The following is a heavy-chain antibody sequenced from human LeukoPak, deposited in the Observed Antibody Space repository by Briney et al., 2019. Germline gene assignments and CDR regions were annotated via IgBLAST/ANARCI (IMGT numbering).Heavy chain of an antibody. CDR2: IYYSGST. V-gene: IGHV4-59*08. Sequence: SETLSLTCTVSGGSISSYYWSWIRQPPGKGLEWIGYIYYSGSTNYNPSLKSRVTISVDTSKNQFSLKLSSVTAADTALYYCARHKRDYYYYYMDVWGKGTTVSVSS. CDR3: ARHKRDYYYYYMDV. J-gene: IGHJ6*03. CDR1: GGSISSYY.